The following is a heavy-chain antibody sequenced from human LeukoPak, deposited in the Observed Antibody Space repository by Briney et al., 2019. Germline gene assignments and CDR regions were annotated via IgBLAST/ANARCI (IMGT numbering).Heavy chain of an antibody. CDR2: ISRSGDIT. J-gene: IGHJ4*02. Sequence: PGGSLRLSCAASGVTFSKYGMKWVRQAAGTGLEYVSGISRSGDITHYADSVKGRFTISGDNFKNTLYLQMNSLGADDTALYYCATEGFYYWGPGTLVTVSS. CDR1: GVTFSKYG. V-gene: IGHV3-23*01. CDR3: ATEGFYY.